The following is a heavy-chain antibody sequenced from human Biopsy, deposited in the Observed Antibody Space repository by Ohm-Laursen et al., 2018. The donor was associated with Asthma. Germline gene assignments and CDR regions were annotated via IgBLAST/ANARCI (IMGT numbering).Heavy chain of an antibody. J-gene: IGHJ4*02. CDR1: GGTFNTYV. D-gene: IGHD2-2*01. CDR3: ARKAGSCISRTCYSLDF. CDR2: INSVFGTT. Sequence: SSVKVSCNSLGGTFNTYVIGWVRQAPGQGLESMGGINSVFGTTTYPQKFQDRVTITADDSTSTVYMELSSLRSEDTAVYYCARKAGSCISRTCYSLDFWGQGTLVTVSS. V-gene: IGHV1-69*01.